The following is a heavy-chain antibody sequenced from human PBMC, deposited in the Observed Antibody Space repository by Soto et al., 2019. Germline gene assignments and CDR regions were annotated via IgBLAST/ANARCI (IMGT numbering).Heavy chain of an antibody. Sequence: EVQLLESGGGLMQPGGSLRLSCAASGFSFSSYAMSWVRQAPGKGLEWVSAVSGSGDATYYVDSVKGRLTISRDNSKDTQYLQLNSLSAEDTAVYYCAIGRVVTAISSFDYWGQGTLVTVSS. CDR3: AIGRVVTAISSFDY. CDR1: GFSFSSYA. CDR2: VSGSGDAT. V-gene: IGHV3-23*01. D-gene: IGHD2-21*02. J-gene: IGHJ4*02.